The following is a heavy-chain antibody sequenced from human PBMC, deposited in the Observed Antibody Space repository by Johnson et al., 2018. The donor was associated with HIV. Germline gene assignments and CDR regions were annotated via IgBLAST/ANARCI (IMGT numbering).Heavy chain of an antibody. J-gene: IGHJ3*02. CDR3: TTDGSTLIGVSPGAFDI. CDR1: GFTFSNAW. V-gene: IGHV3-15*01. Sequence: VQLVESGGGLVKPGGSLRLSCAGSGFTFSNAWMTWVRQAPGKGLEWVGRIKSKTDGGTTDYAAPVKGRFTISRDDSKNTLYLQMNSLKTEDTAVYYCTTDGSTLIGVSPGAFDIWGQGTMVTVSS. CDR2: IKSKTDGGTT. D-gene: IGHD3-22*01.